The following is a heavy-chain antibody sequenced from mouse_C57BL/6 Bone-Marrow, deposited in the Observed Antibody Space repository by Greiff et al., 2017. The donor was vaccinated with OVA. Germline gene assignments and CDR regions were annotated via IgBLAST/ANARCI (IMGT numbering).Heavy chain of an antibody. J-gene: IGHJ1*03. CDR2: IRSKSNNYAT. Sequence: DVQLVESGGGLVQPKGSLKLSCAASGFSFNTYAMNWVRQAPGKGLEWVARIRSKSNNYATYYADSVKDRFTISRDDSESMLYLQMNNLKTEDTAVYDCVRHDVYWYFDVGGTGTTVTVSA. V-gene: IGHV10-1*01. CDR3: VRHDVYWYFDV. CDR1: GFSFNTYA.